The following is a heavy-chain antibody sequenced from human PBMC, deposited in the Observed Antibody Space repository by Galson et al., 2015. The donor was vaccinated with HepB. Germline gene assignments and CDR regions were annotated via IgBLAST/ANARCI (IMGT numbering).Heavy chain of an antibody. Sequence: SETLSLTCTVSGGSISSSNWWSWVRQPPGKGLEWIGEIYHSGSTNYNPSLKSRVTISVDKSKNQFSLKLSSVTAADTAVYYCARDPRSRPMATTPEGLDYWGQGTLVTVSS. V-gene: IGHV4-4*02. J-gene: IGHJ4*02. CDR3: ARDPRSRPMATTPEGLDY. D-gene: IGHD5-24*01. CDR1: GGSISSSNW. CDR2: IYHSGST.